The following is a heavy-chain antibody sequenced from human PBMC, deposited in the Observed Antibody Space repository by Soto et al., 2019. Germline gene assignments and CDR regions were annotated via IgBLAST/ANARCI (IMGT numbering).Heavy chain of an antibody. CDR3: ASYTYSSGIQLWPGGFDP. J-gene: IGHJ5*02. Sequence: TMSLTFTVSSGSVSSGWYYWSWIRQHPGKGLEWIGYIYYSGSTYYNPSLKSRVTISVDTSKNQFSLKLSSVTAADTAVYYCASYTYSSGIQLWPGGFDPWGQGTLVTVSS. V-gene: IGHV4-31*03. D-gene: IGHD5-18*01. CDR1: SGSVSSGWYY. CDR2: IYYSGST.